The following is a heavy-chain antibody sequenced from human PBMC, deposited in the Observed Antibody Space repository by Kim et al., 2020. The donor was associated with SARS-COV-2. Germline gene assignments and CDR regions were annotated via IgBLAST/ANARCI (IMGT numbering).Heavy chain of an antibody. D-gene: IGHD2-15*01. CDR2: ISYDGSNK. Sequence: GGSLRLSCAASGFTFSSYGMHWVRQAPGKGLEWVAVISYDGSNKYYADSVKGRFTISRDNSKNTLYLQMNSLRAEDTAVYYCAKLYCSGGSCYFYAFDIWGQGTMVTVSS. V-gene: IGHV3-30*18. CDR3: AKLYCSGGSCYFYAFDI. CDR1: GFTFSSYG. J-gene: IGHJ3*02.